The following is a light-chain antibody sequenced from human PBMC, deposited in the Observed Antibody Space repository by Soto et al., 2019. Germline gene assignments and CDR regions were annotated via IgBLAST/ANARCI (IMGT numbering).Light chain of an antibody. V-gene: IGLV2-11*01. CDR1: NRVVVAYTD. Sequence: QSVLTQPRSVSGSPGQSVTISCTGTNRVVVAYTDVSWYQQLSDKAPQFMIYDVNKRPSGVPDRFSGSKSGNSASLTISGLQAEDEADYYCCSYAGTPYVFGTGTQLTVL. CDR3: CSYAGTPYV. J-gene: IGLJ1*01. CDR2: DVN.